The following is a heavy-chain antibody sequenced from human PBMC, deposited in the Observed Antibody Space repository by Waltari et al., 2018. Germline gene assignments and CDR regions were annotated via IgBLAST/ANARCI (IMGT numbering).Heavy chain of an antibody. Sequence: EVQLLESGGGLVQPGGSLRLSCAASGFTFSSYAMSWVRQAPGKGLEWVSAISGSGGSTYYEGSVKGRFTISRDNSKNTLYLQMNSLRAEDTAVYYCAKFWPGDYYDSSGYPDYWGQGTLVTVSS. CDR2: ISGSGGST. CDR3: AKFWPGDYYDSSGYPDY. J-gene: IGHJ4*02. V-gene: IGHV3-23*01. CDR1: GFTFSSYA. D-gene: IGHD3-22*01.